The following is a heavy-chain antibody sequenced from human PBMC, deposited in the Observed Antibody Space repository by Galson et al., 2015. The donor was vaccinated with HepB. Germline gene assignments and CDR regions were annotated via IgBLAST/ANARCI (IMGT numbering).Heavy chain of an antibody. Sequence: SLRLSCAASGFTFSSYAMSWVRQAPGKGLEWVSAISGSGGSTYYADSVKGRFTISRDNSKNTLYLQMNSLRAEDTAVYYCAKDLTSWSSHYYMDVWGKGTTVTVSS. D-gene: IGHD2-2*01. J-gene: IGHJ6*03. CDR2: ISGSGGST. CDR1: GFTFSSYA. V-gene: IGHV3-23*01. CDR3: AKDLTSWSSHYYMDV.